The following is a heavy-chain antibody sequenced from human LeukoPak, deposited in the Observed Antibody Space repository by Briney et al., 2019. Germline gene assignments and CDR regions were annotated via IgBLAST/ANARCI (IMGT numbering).Heavy chain of an antibody. J-gene: IGHJ4*02. V-gene: IGHV3-30*02. CDR3: AKDFMTTVTTWGFDY. Sequence: AGGSLRLSCAASGFTFSSYGMHWVRQAPGKGLEWVAFIRYDGSNKYYADSVKGRFTISRDNSKNTLYLQMNGLRAEDTAVYYCAKDFMTTVTTWGFDYWGQGTLVTVSS. CDR2: IRYDGSNK. CDR1: GFTFSSYG. D-gene: IGHD4-17*01.